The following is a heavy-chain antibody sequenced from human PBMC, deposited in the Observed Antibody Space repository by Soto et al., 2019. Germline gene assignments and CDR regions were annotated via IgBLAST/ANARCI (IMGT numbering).Heavy chain of an antibody. CDR1: GFIFSSND. V-gene: IGHV3-13*01. D-gene: IGHD3-10*01. Sequence: GGSLRLSCAASGFIFSSNDMHWVRQATGKGLEWVSAIGTAGDTYYPGSVKGRFTISRENAKNSLYLQMNSLRAGDTAVYYCARVGSDYYGSGRGGESYYYYYYMDVWGKGTTVTV. CDR2: IGTAGDT. J-gene: IGHJ6*03. CDR3: ARVGSDYYGSGRGGESYYYYYYMDV.